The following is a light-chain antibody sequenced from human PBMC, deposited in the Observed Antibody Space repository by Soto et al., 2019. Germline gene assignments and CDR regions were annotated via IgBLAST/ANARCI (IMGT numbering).Light chain of an antibody. CDR3: SSYTSSSTYV. Sequence: QSVLTQPASVSGSPGQSIAISCTGTSSDVGGYNYVSWYQQHPGKAPKLIIYDVTNRPSGVSNRFSGSESGNTASLTISGLQAEDEADYYCSSYTSSSTYVFGTGTKV. V-gene: IGLV2-14*01. CDR2: DVT. J-gene: IGLJ1*01. CDR1: SSDVGGYNY.